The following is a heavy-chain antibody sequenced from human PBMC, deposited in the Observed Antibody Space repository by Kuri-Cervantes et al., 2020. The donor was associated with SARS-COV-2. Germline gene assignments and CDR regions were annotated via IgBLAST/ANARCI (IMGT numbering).Heavy chain of an antibody. J-gene: IGHJ3*02. V-gene: IGHV4-39*01. CDR3: ARPSIAARADAFDI. CDR2: IYYSGGT. Sequence: SESLSLAWTVATGSISSSSYYWGWIRGPPGKGLEWIGRIYYSGGTYYNPSRKSRVTISVDTSKNHFSLKLSSVTAADTAVYYCARPSIAARADAFDIWGQGTMVTVSS. D-gene: IGHD6-6*01. CDR1: TGSISSSSYY.